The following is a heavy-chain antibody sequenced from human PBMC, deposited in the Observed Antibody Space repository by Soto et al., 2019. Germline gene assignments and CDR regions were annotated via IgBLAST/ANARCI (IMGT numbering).Heavy chain of an antibody. CDR1: GYTFTSYA. CDR3: ARLDDFWSGYSFDY. Sequence: QVQLVQSGAEVKKPGASVKVSCKASGYTFTSYAMHWVRQAPGQMLEWMGWINAGNGNTKYSQKFQGRVTITRDTSASTAYLELSSLRSEDTAVYYCARLDDFWSGYSFDYWGQGTLVTVSS. J-gene: IGHJ4*02. D-gene: IGHD3-3*01. CDR2: INAGNGNT. V-gene: IGHV1-3*01.